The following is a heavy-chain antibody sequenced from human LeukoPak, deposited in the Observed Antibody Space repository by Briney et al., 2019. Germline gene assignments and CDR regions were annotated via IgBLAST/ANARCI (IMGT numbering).Heavy chain of an antibody. CDR1: GFTFTFYA. Sequence: GGSLRLSCEASGFTFTFYAMHWVRQAPGKGLEWVSSISASGSGTFYTDSMNGRFTISRDNAKKTLFLQMKNLSPGDTALYYCAKGRDTSGRQNFDFWGQGTLVTVSS. D-gene: IGHD6-19*01. CDR3: AKGRDTSGRQNFDF. J-gene: IGHJ4*02. CDR2: ISASGSGT. V-gene: IGHV3-23*01.